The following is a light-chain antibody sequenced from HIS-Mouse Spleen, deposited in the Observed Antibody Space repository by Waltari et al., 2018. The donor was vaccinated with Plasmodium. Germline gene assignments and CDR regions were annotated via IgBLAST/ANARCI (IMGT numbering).Light chain of an antibody. CDR3: QQSYSTWT. CDR2: AAS. V-gene: IGKV1-39*01. Sequence: DIQMTQSPSSLSASVGDRVTITCRASQGISSYLNWYQQKPGKAPKLLIYAASSLQSGVPSRFSGSGSVTDFTLTISSLQPEDFATYYCQQSYSTWTFGQGTKVEIK. J-gene: IGKJ1*01. CDR1: QGISSY.